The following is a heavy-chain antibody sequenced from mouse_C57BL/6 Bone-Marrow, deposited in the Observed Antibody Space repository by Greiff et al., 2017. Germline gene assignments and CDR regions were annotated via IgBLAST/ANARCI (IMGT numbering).Heavy chain of an antibody. CDR2: IDPEDGET. CDR3: SSPHYSCSSPCFAY. V-gene: IGHV14-2*01. D-gene: IGHD1-1*01. CDR1: GFNIKDYY. Sequence: EVQLQQSGAELVKPGASVKLSCTASGFNIKDYYMHWVKQRTEQGLEWIGRIDPEDGETKYAPKFQGKATITADTSSNPAYLQLSSLTSEDTAVYYCSSPHYSCSSPCFAYQGQGTLVTVSA. J-gene: IGHJ3*01.